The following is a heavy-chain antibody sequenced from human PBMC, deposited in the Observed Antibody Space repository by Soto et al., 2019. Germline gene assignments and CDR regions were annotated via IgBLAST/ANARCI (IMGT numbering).Heavy chain of an antibody. V-gene: IGHV4-4*02. Sequence: QVQLRESGPRLVKPSGTLSLTCAVSGSSITSSNWWTWVRQPPGKGLEWIGESYHSGSSNYNPSRKSRVTISVDKSKNQFFLKLTSVTAADTAVYYGARRYYYDSSGYYLGDWGQGTLVTVSS. CDR3: ARRYYYDSSGYYLGD. CDR1: GSSITSSNW. D-gene: IGHD3-22*01. J-gene: IGHJ4*02. CDR2: SYHSGSS.